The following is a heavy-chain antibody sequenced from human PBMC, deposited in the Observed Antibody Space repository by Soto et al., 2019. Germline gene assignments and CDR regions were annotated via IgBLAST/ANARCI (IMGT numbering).Heavy chain of an antibody. CDR1: GGSFSGSF. D-gene: IGHD3-10*01. J-gene: IGHJ4*02. Sequence: SETLSLTCGVYGGSFSGSFWSWNRQPPGKGLEWLGEINDSGSTNYNPSLKSRVSFSVDTSNNQYSLNLRSVTAADTAVYYCATGRGAENYWGQGTLVTVSS. CDR3: ATGRGAENY. V-gene: IGHV4-34*01. CDR2: INDSGST.